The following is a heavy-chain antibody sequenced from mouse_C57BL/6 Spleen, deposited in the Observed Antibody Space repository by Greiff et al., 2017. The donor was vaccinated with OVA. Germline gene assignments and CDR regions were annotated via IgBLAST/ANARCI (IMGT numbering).Heavy chain of an antibody. CDR3: ARRYDSNYWFAY. D-gene: IGHD2-5*01. J-gene: IGHJ3*01. CDR1: GYTFTDYY. V-gene: IGHV1-26*01. Sequence: VQLQQSGPELVKPGASVKISCKASGYTFTDYYMNWVKQSHGKSLEWIGDINPNNGGTSYNQKFKGKATLTVDKSSSTAYMELRSLTSEDSAVYYCARRYDSNYWFAYWGQGTLVTVSA. CDR2: INPNNGGT.